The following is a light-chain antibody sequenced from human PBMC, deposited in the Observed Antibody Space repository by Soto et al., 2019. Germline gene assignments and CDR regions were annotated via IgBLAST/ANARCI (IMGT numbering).Light chain of an antibody. Sequence: DIQMTQSPSTLSASVGDRVTITCRASQSISSWLAWYQQKPGKAPKLLIYDACSLESGVPSRFSGSGSGTEFTLTISSLQPDDYATYYCQQYNSYSPRYTFGQGTKLEIK. J-gene: IGKJ2*01. CDR1: QSISSW. V-gene: IGKV1-5*01. CDR2: DAC. CDR3: QQYNSYSPRYT.